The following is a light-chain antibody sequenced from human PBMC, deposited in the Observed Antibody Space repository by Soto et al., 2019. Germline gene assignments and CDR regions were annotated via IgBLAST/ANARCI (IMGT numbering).Light chain of an antibody. CDR3: QQRSNWPPSIT. J-gene: IGKJ5*01. Sequence: ELVFTQSPATLSLSPGERATLSCRASQSVSSYLAWYQQKPGQAPRLLIYDASNRATGIPARFSGSGSGTDFTLTISSLEPEDFAVYYCQQRSNWPPSITFGQGTRLEIK. CDR1: QSVSSY. CDR2: DAS. V-gene: IGKV3-11*01.